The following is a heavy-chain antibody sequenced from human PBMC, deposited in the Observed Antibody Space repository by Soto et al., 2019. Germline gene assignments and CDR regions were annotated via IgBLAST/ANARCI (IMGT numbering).Heavy chain of an antibody. J-gene: IGHJ6*02. V-gene: IGHV3-73*01. CDR1: GFTFSGSA. Sequence: GGSLRLSCAASGFTFSGSAMHWVRQASGKGLEWVGRIRSKANSYATAYAASVKGRFTISRDDSKNTAYLQMDSLKTEDTAVYYCTSGGGPDTAMFMGYYYYGMDVWGQGTTVTVSS. CDR2: IRSKANSYAT. D-gene: IGHD5-18*01. CDR3: TSGGGPDTAMFMGYYYYGMDV.